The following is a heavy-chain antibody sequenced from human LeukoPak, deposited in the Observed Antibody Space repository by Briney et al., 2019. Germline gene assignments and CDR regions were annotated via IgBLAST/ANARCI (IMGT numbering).Heavy chain of an antibody. Sequence: ASVKVSCKASGYTFTSYAMHWVRQAPGQRLEWMGWINAGNGNTKYSQKFQGRVTITRDTSASTAYMELSSLRSEDTAVYYCARDRFPYDILTGTYNWFDPWGQGTLVTVSS. D-gene: IGHD3-9*01. CDR2: INAGNGNT. V-gene: IGHV1-3*01. CDR3: ARDRFPYDILTGTYNWFDP. J-gene: IGHJ5*02. CDR1: GYTFTSYA.